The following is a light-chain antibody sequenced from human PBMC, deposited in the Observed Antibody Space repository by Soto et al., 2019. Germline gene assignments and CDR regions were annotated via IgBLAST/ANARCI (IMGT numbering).Light chain of an antibody. CDR3: QQYYNWPLT. CDR1: QSAGNF. V-gene: IGKV3-15*01. CDR2: GAS. Sequence: EIVMTQSPATLSVSPGETASLSCRASQSAGNFLAWYQQKPGQAPRLLIYGASTRVTGIPARFSGSGSGTEFTLTISSLQSEDFAVYYCQQYYNWPLTFGGGTKVDIK. J-gene: IGKJ4*01.